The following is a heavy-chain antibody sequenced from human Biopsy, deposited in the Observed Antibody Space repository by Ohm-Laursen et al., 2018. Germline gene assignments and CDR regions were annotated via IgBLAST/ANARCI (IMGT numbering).Heavy chain of an antibody. CDR3: ARRRGADFDY. CDR2: IIPFSGTI. D-gene: IGHD3-16*01. J-gene: IGHJ4*02. V-gene: IGHV1-69*13. CDR1: GGSFNSLD. Sequence: SVKVSCKASGGSFNSLDLSWVRQAPGQGLEWLGVIIPFSGTINYAQAFRGRVAITADESTSTVYLDLSSLRSEDTATYYCARRRGADFDYWGQGTLVTVSS.